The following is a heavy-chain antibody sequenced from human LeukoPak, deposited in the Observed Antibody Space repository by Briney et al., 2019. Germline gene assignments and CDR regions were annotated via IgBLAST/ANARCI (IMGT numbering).Heavy chain of an antibody. CDR3: ARLVSAAGTWWFDP. V-gene: IGHV4-38-2*02. J-gene: IGHJ5*02. CDR2: IYYSGST. Sequence: PSETLSLVCTVSGYSIISGHYCGWIRQPPGKGLEWIGSIYYSGSTYYNPSLKSRVTISVDTSKNQFSLKLSSVTAADTAVYYCARLVSAAGTWWFDPWGQGTLVTVSS. CDR1: GYSIISGHY. D-gene: IGHD6-13*01.